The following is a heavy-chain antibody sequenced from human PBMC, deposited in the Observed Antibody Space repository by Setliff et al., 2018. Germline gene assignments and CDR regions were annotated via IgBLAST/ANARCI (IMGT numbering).Heavy chain of an antibody. J-gene: IGHJ5*02. CDR3: ARDPNGDFVGAFDP. Sequence: GGSLRLSCTVYGFNFNKYWMYWVRQAPGKGLEWVSRINGDATIAHYADSVKGRFTISRDNARNALYLQMVSLRGEDTGVYFCARDPNGDFVGAFDPWGQGIRVTVS. D-gene: IGHD4-17*01. CDR1: GFNFNKYW. V-gene: IGHV3-74*01. CDR2: INGDATIA.